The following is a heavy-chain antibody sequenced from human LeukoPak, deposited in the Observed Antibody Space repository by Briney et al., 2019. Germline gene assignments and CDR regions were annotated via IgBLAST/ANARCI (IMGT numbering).Heavy chain of an antibody. Sequence: GSLRLSCAAPGFTFRNYVIHWVRQAPGKGLEWVAVTSSDLNVKLYADSVKGRFTISRDNSRSTLYLQMNSLRPEDTAIYYCAREGYYGSGSPPSLYFDYWGQGTLVTVSS. J-gene: IGHJ4*02. CDR2: TSSDLNVK. V-gene: IGHV3-30-3*01. CDR1: GFTFRNYV. D-gene: IGHD3-10*01. CDR3: AREGYYGSGSPPSLYFDY.